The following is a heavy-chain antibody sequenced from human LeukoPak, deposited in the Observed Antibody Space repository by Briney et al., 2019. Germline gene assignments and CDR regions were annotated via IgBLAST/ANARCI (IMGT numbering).Heavy chain of an antibody. J-gene: IGHJ4*02. CDR2: IFYTGST. Sequence: PSETLSLTCTVSGGSMSSYYWSWIRQPPGKGLEWIGYIFYTGSTNYNLSLKSRVTLSVDTSKNQFSLKLGSVTAADTAVYYCARQPYMLGAYYFDYWGQGTLVTVSS. V-gene: IGHV4-59*08. D-gene: IGHD1-26*01. CDR1: GGSMSSYY. CDR3: ARQPYMLGAYYFDY.